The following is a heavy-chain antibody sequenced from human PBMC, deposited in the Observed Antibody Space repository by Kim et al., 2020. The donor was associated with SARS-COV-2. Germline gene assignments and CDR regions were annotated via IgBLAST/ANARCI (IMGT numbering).Heavy chain of an antibody. CDR1: GYTFTSYA. V-gene: IGHV7-4-1*02. Sequence: ASVKVSCKASGYTFTSYAMNWVRQAPGQGLEWMGWINTNTGNPTYAQGFTGRFVFSLDTSVNTAYLQISSLKAEDTAVYYCARVGETYGYYYMDVWGKGTTVTVSS. D-gene: IGHD3-10*01. J-gene: IGHJ6*03. CDR3: ARVGETYGYYYMDV. CDR2: INTNTGNP.